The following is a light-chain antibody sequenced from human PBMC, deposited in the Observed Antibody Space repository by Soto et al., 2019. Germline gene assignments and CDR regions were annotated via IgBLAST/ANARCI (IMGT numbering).Light chain of an antibody. CDR2: EVS. CDR3: ASHTTTNTRV. CDR1: SSDVGAYDY. Sequence: QSELTQPASVSGSPGQSIAISCTGTSSDVGAYDYVSWYQQHPDRAPGLVIYEVSNRPSGVSNRFSGSKSVNTATLTISGLQAEDEADYYCASHTTTNTRVFGTGTKGTVL. V-gene: IGLV2-14*03. J-gene: IGLJ1*01.